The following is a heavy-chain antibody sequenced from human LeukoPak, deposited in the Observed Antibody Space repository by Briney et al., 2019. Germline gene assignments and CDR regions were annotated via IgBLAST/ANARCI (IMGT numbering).Heavy chain of an antibody. CDR1: GGSISSYY. CDR3: ARGTAVAGVDY. D-gene: IGHD6-19*01. J-gene: IGHJ4*02. Sequence: PSEPLSLTCTVSGGSISSYYWSWIRQPPGKGLEWIGYIYYSGSTNYNPSLKSRVTISVDTSKNQFSLKLSSVTAADTAVYYCARGTAVAGVDYWGQGTLVTVSS. CDR2: IYYSGST. V-gene: IGHV4-59*01.